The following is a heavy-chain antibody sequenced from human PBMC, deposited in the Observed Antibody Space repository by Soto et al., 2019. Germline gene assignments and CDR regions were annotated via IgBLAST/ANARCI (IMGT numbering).Heavy chain of an antibody. V-gene: IGHV4-31*03. D-gene: IGHD2-2*01. CDR3: ARDSFKYCSSTSCWYFDY. CDR2: IYYSGST. J-gene: IGHJ4*02. Sequence: SETLSLTCTVSGGSISSSSYYWGWIRQHPGKGLEWIGYIYYSGSTYYNPSLKSRVTTSVDASKNQFSLKLSSVTAADTAVYYCARDSFKYCSSTSCWYFDYWGQGTLVTVSS. CDR1: GGSISSSSYY.